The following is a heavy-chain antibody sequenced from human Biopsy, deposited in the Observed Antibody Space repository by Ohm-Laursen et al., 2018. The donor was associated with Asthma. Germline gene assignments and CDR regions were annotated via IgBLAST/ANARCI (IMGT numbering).Heavy chain of an antibody. J-gene: IGHJ6*02. V-gene: IGHV1-69*13. CDR1: GDILRSFG. Sequence: GASVKVSSKAHGDILRSFGIKWVRKAPEQGLEWIGGVIPIYGTTHTTQKFQVRVTITADESTSTAYMELTSLRKEDTAVYYCARGGYYGDRRHHNGLDVWGQGTTVTVSS. CDR2: VIPIYGTT. CDR3: ARGGYYGDRRHHNGLDV. D-gene: IGHD4-17*01.